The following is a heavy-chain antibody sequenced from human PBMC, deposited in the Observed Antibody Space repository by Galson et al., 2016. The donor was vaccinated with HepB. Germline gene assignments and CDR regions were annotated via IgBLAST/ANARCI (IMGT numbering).Heavy chain of an antibody. Sequence: SVKVSCKASGGTFNNYAISWVRQAPGQGLEWMGGIIPIFALVNYAQDFQGRVTITADESTSTAYMELGSLRSEDTAVYYCAREGQFYSGSGSYSQYYFEYWGQGTLVTVTS. J-gene: IGHJ4*02. CDR3: AREGQFYSGSGSYSQYYFEY. D-gene: IGHD3-10*01. CDR2: IIPIFALV. CDR1: GGTFNNYA. V-gene: IGHV1-69*13.